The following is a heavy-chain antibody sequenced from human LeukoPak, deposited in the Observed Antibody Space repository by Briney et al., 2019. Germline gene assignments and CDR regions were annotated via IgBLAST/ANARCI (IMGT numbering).Heavy chain of an antibody. D-gene: IGHD3-16*01. CDR2: IYYSEYT. J-gene: IGHJ6*03. CDR3: ARETSQKGAHYMDV. CDR1: GGSISSYC. Sequence: SETLSLTCSVSGGSISSYCSSWIRHPPRKGLKWVGNIYYSEYTTYSPSLRSRVTISVDTSKNQFSLKLSSVTAADTAVYYCARETSQKGAHYMDVWGKGTTITISS. V-gene: IGHV4-59*01.